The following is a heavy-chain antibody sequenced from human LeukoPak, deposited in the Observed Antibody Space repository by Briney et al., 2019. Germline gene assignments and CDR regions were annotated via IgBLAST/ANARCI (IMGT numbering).Heavy chain of an antibody. D-gene: IGHD2-8*01. CDR1: RVTLYIYL. V-gene: IGHV3-7*05. CDR3: AKEKKCMAGPGYDY. Sequence: GGSLRLSSVQCRVTLYIYLASSVGQAPGKGLEWVANIYENQCNIYYVDSVKGRLTISKDNDKNSRYLHIRSVRDEDTGVYICAKEKKCMAGPGYDYWGQGSLVTVSS. J-gene: IGHJ4*02. CDR2: IYENQCNI.